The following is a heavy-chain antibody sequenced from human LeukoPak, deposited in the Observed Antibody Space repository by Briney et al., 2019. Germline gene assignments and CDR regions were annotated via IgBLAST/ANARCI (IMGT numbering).Heavy chain of an antibody. D-gene: IGHD1-26*01. J-gene: IGHJ6*03. Sequence: GGSLRLSCAASGFTFSSYGMSWVRQAPGKGREWVSAISNSGGNTYYADSVKGRFTISTDNSRNTLYLQMNSLRAEDTAVYYCAKDDGGSYYIYYYYMDVWGKGTTVTISS. V-gene: IGHV3-23*01. CDR1: GFTFSSYG. CDR2: ISNSGGNT. CDR3: AKDDGGSYYIYYYYMDV.